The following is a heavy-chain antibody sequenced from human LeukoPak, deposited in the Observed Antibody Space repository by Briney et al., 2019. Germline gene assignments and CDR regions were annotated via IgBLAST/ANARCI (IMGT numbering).Heavy chain of an antibody. Sequence: GRSLRLSCAASGFSFDDYAMHWVRQPPGKGLGWVSGISWNSGSIGYADSVKGRFTISRDDAKNSLYLQMNSLRAEDTALYYCTKASFGVVSPTAIDYWGQGTLVTVSS. CDR1: GFSFDDYA. CDR3: TKASFGVVSPTAIDY. V-gene: IGHV3-9*01. J-gene: IGHJ4*02. CDR2: ISWNSGSI. D-gene: IGHD2-2*02.